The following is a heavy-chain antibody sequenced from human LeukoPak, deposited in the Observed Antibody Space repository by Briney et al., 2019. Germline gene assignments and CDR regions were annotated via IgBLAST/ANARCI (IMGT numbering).Heavy chain of an antibody. CDR3: ARGFPALTGYPNY. V-gene: IGHV1-2*02. D-gene: IGHD3-9*01. CDR2: INPNSGGT. CDR1: GYTFTGYY. Sequence: GASVKVFCKASGYTFTGYYMHWVRQAPGQGLEWVGWINPNSGGTNYAQKFQGRVTMTRDTSISTAYMELSRLRSDDTAVCYCARGFPALTGYPNYWGQGTLVTVSS. J-gene: IGHJ4*02.